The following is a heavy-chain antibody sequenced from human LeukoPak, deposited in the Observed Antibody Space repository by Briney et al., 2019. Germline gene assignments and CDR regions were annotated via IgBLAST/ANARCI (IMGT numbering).Heavy chain of an antibody. CDR1: GFTFSIYE. CDR2: ISDSGSSV. Sequence: GGSLRLSCEASGFTFSIYEVNWVRQAPGKGLEWLSHISDSGSSVHYADSVKGRFTISRDNSKNSLYLEMNSLRVEDTAIYYCARDAATAIGTVYMDVWGKGTTVTISS. J-gene: IGHJ6*03. V-gene: IGHV3-48*03. CDR3: ARDAATAIGTVYMDV. D-gene: IGHD1-1*01.